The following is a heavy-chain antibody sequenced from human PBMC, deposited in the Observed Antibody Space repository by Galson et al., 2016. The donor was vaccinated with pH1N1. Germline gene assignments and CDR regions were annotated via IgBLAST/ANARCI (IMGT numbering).Heavy chain of an antibody. CDR2: ITGGYGTI. V-gene: IGHV3-48*01. D-gene: IGHD5-18*01. CDR3: ARELDTAMPYGQYGMDV. CDR1: GFTFSTYR. Sequence: SLRLSCAASGFTFSTYRMNWVRQAPGKGLEWVSYITGGYGTIYYADSVKGRFTISRDNAKNSLYLQMNSLRAEDTAVYYCARELDTAMPYGQYGMDVWGQGTTVIVSS. J-gene: IGHJ6*02.